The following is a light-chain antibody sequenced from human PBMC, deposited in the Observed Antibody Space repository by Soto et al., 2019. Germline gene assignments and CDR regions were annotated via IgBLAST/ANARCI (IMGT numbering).Light chain of an antibody. CDR3: SSYVYSNSWL. CDR1: XXDVLSYDA. V-gene: IGLV2-23*01. Sequence: QSALTQPSSVSGXXXXSXTXXXXXXXXDVLSYDAVSWYQHLPGKAPKLIIYEGNKRASGVSDRFSGSRSGNMASLTISGLQAEDEADYYCSSYVYSNSWLFGVGTKLTVL. CDR2: EGN. J-gene: IGLJ3*02.